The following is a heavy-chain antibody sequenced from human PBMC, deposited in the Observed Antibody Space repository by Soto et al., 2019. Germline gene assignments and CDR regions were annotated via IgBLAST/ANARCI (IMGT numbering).Heavy chain of an antibody. Sequence: QVQLVQSGAEVKKPGSSVKVSCKASGGTFSSYAISWLRQAPGQGLEWMGGIIPICGTANYAQKFQGRVTITADESTSTAYMELSSLRSEDTAVYYCAKHAVLSGWRNWFDPWGQGTLVTVSS. J-gene: IGHJ5*02. V-gene: IGHV1-69*01. CDR3: AKHAVLSGWRNWFDP. D-gene: IGHD2-15*01. CDR2: IIPICGTA. CDR1: GGTFSSYA.